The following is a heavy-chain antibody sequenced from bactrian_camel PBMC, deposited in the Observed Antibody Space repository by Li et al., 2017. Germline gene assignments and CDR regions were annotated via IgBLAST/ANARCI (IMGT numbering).Heavy chain of an antibody. J-gene: IGHJ4*01. Sequence: HVQLVESGGGSVQAGGSLRLSCVGSGFTYSSFYMAWFRQAPGKEREGVAAIDTAGSATYTYAAQGRFTISRDNAKNTLYLQMNDLRVEDTGVYYCAADAVNLQLARWYSYWGQGTQVTVS. D-gene: IGHD2*01. CDR2: IDTAGSA. CDR1: GFTYSSFY. CDR3: AADAVNLQLARWYSY. V-gene: IGHV3S55*01.